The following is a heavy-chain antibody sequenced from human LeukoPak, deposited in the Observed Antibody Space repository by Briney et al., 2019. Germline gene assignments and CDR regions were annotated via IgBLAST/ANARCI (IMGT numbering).Heavy chain of an antibody. J-gene: IGHJ3*02. CDR2: INASFGKT. CDR3: GRVSCGGNCYSLIGTFDI. D-gene: IGHD2-15*01. CDR1: GGTFKNYA. Sequence: GASVKVSCKASGGTFKNYAINWVRRAPGQGLEWMGGINASFGKTNYAQKFQARVTITADESTSTAYMELSSLRSEDTAVYYCGRVSCGGNCYSLIGTFDIWGQGTMVTVSS. V-gene: IGHV1-69*13.